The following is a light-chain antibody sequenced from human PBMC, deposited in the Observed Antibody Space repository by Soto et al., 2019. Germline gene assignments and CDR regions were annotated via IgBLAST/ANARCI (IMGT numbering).Light chain of an antibody. Sequence: QSVLTQPPSVSGAPGQRVTISCTGSSSNIGAGYDVHWYQQLPGTAPKLLIYGNSNRPSGVPDRFSGSKSGNTASLTISGLQAEDEADYYCVSYTTSASYVFGTGTKLTVL. V-gene: IGLV1-40*01. CDR3: VSYTTSASYV. J-gene: IGLJ1*01. CDR1: SSNIGAGYD. CDR2: GNS.